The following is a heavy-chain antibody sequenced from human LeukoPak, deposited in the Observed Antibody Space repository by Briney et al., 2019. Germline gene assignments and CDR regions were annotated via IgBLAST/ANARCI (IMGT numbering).Heavy chain of an antibody. D-gene: IGHD3-9*01. CDR3: AKLQRPNNDIFFDV. CDR2: IRGTDGHA. CDR1: GCEFMRYS. J-gene: IGHJ4*02. Sequence: VGGRRLGGGASGCEFMRYSMDGVPQTPRKGLECVSTIRGTDGHAAYAVSVRGRFTTTRDNSRNTVYLQMNGLRDEDTAVYFCAKLQRPNNDIFFDVWGQGALVIVSS. V-gene: IGHV3-23*01.